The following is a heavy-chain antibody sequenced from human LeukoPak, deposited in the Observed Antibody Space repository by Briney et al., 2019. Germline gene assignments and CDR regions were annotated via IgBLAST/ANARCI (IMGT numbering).Heavy chain of an antibody. CDR2: INPSGGST. D-gene: IGHD5-12*01. CDR3: AGEPVYSGADLDY. J-gene: IGHJ4*02. V-gene: IGHV1-46*01. CDR1: GYTFTSYY. Sequence: GASVKVSCKASGYTFTSYYMHWVRQAPGQGLEWMGIINPSGGSTNYAQKFQGRVTMTRDTSTSTAYMELSSLRSDDTAVYYCAGEPVYSGADLDYWGQGTLVTVSS.